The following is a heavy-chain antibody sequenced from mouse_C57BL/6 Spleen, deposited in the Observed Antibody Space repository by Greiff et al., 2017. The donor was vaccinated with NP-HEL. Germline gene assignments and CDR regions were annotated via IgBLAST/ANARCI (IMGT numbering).Heavy chain of an antibody. Sequence: EVKLMESGGGLVKPGGSLKLSCAASGFTFSDYGMHWVRQAPEKGLEWVAYISSGSSTIYYADTVKGRFTISRDNAKNTLFLQRTRLRSEDTAMYYCAREGYFDVWGTGTTVTVSS. CDR2: ISSGSSTI. J-gene: IGHJ1*03. V-gene: IGHV5-17*01. CDR1: GFTFSDYG. CDR3: AREGYFDV.